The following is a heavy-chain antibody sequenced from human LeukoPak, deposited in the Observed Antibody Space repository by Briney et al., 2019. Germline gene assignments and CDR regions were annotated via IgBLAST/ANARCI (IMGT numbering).Heavy chain of an antibody. D-gene: IGHD1-1*01. CDR2: IGGGDT. V-gene: IGHV3-23*01. CDR1: GFTFSIHA. Sequence: GGSLRLSCAGSGFTFSIHAMSWVRQAPGKGLEWVSTIGGGDTYYADSVKGRFTISRDDSQSTVHLQMNSLRAEDTAVYYCAKDWIPYNRVFDCFDFWGQGALVTVSS. CDR3: AKDWIPYNRVFDCFDF. J-gene: IGHJ4*02.